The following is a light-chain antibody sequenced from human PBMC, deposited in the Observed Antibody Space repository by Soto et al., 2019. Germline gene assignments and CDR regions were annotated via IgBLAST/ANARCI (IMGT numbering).Light chain of an antibody. Sequence: EIVMTQSPATLSVSPGERATLSCRASQSVSSNLAWYQQKPGQAPRLLIYGASTRATGIPARFSGSGSGTEFTLTITSLQSDDFGFYYCQQYDEWPTTFGQGTKVEI. J-gene: IGKJ1*01. V-gene: IGKV3-15*01. CDR2: GAS. CDR3: QQYDEWPTT. CDR1: QSVSSN.